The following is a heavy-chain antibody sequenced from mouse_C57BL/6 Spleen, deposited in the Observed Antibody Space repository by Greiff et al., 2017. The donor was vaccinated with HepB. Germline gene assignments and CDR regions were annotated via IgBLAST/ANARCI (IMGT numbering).Heavy chain of an antibody. CDR3: ARDDYDPDYYAMDY. D-gene: IGHD2-4*01. V-gene: IGHV1-66*01. J-gene: IGHJ4*01. CDR1: GYSFTSYY. CDR2: IYPGSGNT. Sequence: QVQLQQSGPELVKPGASVKISCKASGYSFTSYYIHWVKQRPGQGLEWIGWIYPGSGNTKYNEKFKGKATLTADTSSSTAYMQLSSLTSEDSAVYYCARDDYDPDYYAMDYWGQGTSVTVSS.